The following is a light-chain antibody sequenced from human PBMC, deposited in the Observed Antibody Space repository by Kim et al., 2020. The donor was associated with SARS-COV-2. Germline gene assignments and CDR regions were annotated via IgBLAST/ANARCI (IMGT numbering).Light chain of an antibody. CDR3: KQCSHWPLT. Sequence: EIVMTQSPATLSVSPGERATLSCRASQSVSSNLAWYQQKPGQAPRLLIYGASTRATGIPGRFSGSGSGTEFTLTISSLQSEDFAVFYCKQCSHWPLTFGGETKLDI. J-gene: IGKJ4*01. CDR1: QSVSSN. V-gene: IGKV3-15*01. CDR2: GAS.